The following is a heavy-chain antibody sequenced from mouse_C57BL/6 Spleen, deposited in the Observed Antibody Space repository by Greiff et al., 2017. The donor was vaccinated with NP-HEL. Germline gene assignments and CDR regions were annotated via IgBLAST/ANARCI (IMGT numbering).Heavy chain of an antibody. CDR3: ARQGLLRPYAMDY. D-gene: IGHD1-1*01. J-gene: IGHJ4*01. Sequence: ELNLVGSGGGLVKPGGSLKLSSAPPGFTFRDYGMHWVRRAPERALGWVAYFISGISTLYSAETVKGRFTISRDKAKNTLFLQMASLRSEDTAMYYCARQGLLRPYAMDYWGQGTSVTVSS. V-gene: IGHV5-17*01. CDR2: FISGISTL. CDR1: GFTFRDYG.